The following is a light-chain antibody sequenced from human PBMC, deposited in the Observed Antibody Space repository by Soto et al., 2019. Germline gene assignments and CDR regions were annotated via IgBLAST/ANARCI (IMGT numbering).Light chain of an antibody. Sequence: DVQMTQCPSTLSGSVGDRVTITCRASQTISSWLAWYQQKPGKAPKLLIYKASTLKSGVPSRFSGSGVWTEFTLTISRLEPDDFATFYFQHYNSYSEAVGQGTKVDIK. V-gene: IGKV1-5*03. CDR2: KAS. CDR1: QTISSW. CDR3: QHYNSYSEA. J-gene: IGKJ1*01.